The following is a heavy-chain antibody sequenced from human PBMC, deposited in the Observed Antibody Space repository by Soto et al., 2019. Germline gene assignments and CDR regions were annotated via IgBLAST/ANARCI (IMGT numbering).Heavy chain of an antibody. Sequence: PGGSLRLSCAASGFTFSSYSMNWVRQAPVNGLEFVSYISSIISTIYYADSVKGRFTISRYNAKNSLYLQMNSLRAEDTALYYFAREYCSSNSSLKWFDPWGQGTLVTVSS. CDR1: GFTFSSYS. CDR2: ISSIISTI. J-gene: IGHJ5*02. D-gene: IGHD2-2*01. V-gene: IGHV3-48*01. CDR3: AREYCSSNSSLKWFDP.